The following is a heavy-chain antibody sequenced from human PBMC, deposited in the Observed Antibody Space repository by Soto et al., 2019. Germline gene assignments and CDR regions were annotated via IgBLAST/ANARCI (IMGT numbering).Heavy chain of an antibody. V-gene: IGHV1-69*01. Sequence: QVQLVQSGAEVKKPGSSVKVSCKASGGTFRSYAISWVRQAPGQGLEWMGGIIPIFGTANYAQKFQGRVTISADESASTSYRELSSLRSEDTGGYYCARDHEAGYGSGTSCLPYYYYGMDVWGQGTTVTVSS. J-gene: IGHJ6*02. D-gene: IGHD2-2*01. CDR2: IIPIFGTA. CDR1: GGTFRSYA. CDR3: ARDHEAGYGSGTSCLPYYYYGMDV.